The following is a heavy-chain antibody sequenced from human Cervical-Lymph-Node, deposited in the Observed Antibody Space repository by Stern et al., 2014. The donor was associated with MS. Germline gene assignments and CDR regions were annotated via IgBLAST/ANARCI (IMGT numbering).Heavy chain of an antibody. J-gene: IGHJ6*02. CDR3: ARDGVEWLVRKENYYYDYGMDV. CDR2: ISYDGSNN. CDR1: GFTFSSYA. Sequence: VQLVESGGGVVQPGRSLRLSCAASGFTFSSYAMHWVRQAPGKGLEWVAVISYDGSNNYDADSVKVRFTISRDNSKNTLYLQMNSRRAEDTAVYYCARDGVEWLVRKENYYYDYGMDVWGQGTTVTVSS. V-gene: IGHV3-30-3*01. D-gene: IGHD6-19*01.